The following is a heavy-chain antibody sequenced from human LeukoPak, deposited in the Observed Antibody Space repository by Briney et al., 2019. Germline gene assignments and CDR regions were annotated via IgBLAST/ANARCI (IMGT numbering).Heavy chain of an antibody. CDR3: ARGNYYGSGRAFDI. V-gene: IGHV3-9*01. CDR1: GFTFDDYA. Sequence: GRSLRLSCAASGFTFDDYAMHWVRQAPGKGLEWVSGISWNSGSIGYADSVKGRFTISRDNAKNSLYLQMNSLRAEDTAVYYCARGNYYGSGRAFDIWGQGTMVTVSS. D-gene: IGHD3-10*01. J-gene: IGHJ3*02. CDR2: ISWNSGSI.